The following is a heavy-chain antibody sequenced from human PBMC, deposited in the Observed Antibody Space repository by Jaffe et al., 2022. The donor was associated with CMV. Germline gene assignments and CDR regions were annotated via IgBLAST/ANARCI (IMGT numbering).Heavy chain of an antibody. Sequence: QVQLVQSGAEVKKPGASVKVSCKASGYTFTTYAIHWVRQAPGQRLEWMGWISAGSGSTKYSQRFQDRVTFSRDTSATTAYMDLSSLRSDDTAVYYCAREEFGGAYPIDAWGQGTLVTVSS. V-gene: IGHV1-3*01. D-gene: IGHD2-15*01. CDR3: AREEFGGAYPIDA. J-gene: IGHJ5*02. CDR1: GYTFTTYA. CDR2: ISAGSGST.